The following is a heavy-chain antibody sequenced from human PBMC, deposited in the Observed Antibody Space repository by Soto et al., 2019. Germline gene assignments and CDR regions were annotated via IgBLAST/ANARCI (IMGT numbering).Heavy chain of an antibody. CDR3: ARIPALYDSSGYYYYYYGMDV. V-gene: IGHV2-5*02. CDR1: GFSLSTSGVG. D-gene: IGHD3-22*01. CDR2: IYWDDDK. J-gene: IGHJ6*02. Sequence: SGPTLVNPTQTLTLTCTFSGFSLSTSGVGVGWIRQPPGKALEWLALIYWDDDKRYSPSLKSRLTITKDTSKNQVVLTMTNMDPVDTATYYFARIPALYDSSGYYYYYYGMDVWGQGTTVTVSS.